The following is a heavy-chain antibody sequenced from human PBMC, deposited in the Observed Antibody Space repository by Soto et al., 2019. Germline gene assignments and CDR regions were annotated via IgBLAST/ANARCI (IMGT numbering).Heavy chain of an antibody. CDR2: IKGDGSSI. Sequence: EVQVVESGGGLVQPGGSLRLSCAASGFTFSTYWMHWVRQVPGKGLVWVSRIKGDGSSISYADSVKGRFTISRDNAENTLYLQMGSLRAVGTAVYYCARGLKNYYGVDVWGQGTTVTVSS. V-gene: IGHV3-74*01. CDR1: GFTFSTYW. CDR3: ARGLKNYYGVDV. J-gene: IGHJ6*02.